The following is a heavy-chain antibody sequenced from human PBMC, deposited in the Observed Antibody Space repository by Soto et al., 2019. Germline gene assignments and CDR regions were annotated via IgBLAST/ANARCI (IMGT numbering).Heavy chain of an antibody. CDR1: GFTFSSYA. CDR2: ISGSGGST. V-gene: IGHV3-23*01. J-gene: IGHJ5*02. D-gene: IGHD3-16*02. CDR3: AKDPSRSYDYVWGSYRHNCFDP. Sequence: PGGSLRLSCAASGFTFSSYAMSWVRQAPGKGLEWVSAISGSGGSTYYADSVKGRFTISRDNSKNTLYLQMNSLRAEDTAVYYCAKDPSRSYDYVWGSYRHNCFDPWRQGTLVTVSS.